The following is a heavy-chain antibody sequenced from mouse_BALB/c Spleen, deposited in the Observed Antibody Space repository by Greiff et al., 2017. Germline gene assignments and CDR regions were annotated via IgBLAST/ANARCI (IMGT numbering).Heavy chain of an antibody. D-gene: IGHD1-2*01. V-gene: IGHV1S81*02. J-gene: IGHJ4*01. Sequence: QVQLQQPGAELVKPGASVKLSCKASGYTFTSYWMHWVKPRPGHGLEWIGEINPSNGRTNYNEKFKSKATLTVDKSSSTAYMQLSSLTSEDSAVYYCARERSSTTAGGYYAMDYWGQGTSVTVAS. CDR3: ARERSSTTAGGYYAMDY. CDR1: GYTFTSYW. CDR2: INPSNGRT.